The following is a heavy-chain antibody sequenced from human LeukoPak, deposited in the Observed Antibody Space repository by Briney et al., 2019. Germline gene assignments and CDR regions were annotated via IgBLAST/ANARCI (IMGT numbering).Heavy chain of an antibody. CDR2: IYYSGCT. Sequence: SETLSLTCTVSGGSISSYYWSWIRQHPGKGLEWIGYIYYSGCTYYNPFLKSRVTISVDTSKNQFSLKLSSVTAVDTAVYYCARGYYSSSWFLDWWYFDLWGRGTLVTVSS. CDR3: ARGYYSSSWFLDWWYFDL. J-gene: IGHJ2*01. CDR1: GGSISSYY. V-gene: IGHV4-59*06. D-gene: IGHD6-13*01.